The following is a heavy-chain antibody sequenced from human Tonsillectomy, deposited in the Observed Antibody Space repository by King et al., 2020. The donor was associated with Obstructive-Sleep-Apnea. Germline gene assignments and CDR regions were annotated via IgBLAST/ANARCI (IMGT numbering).Heavy chain of an antibody. Sequence: VQLVESGGGLVKPGGSLRLYCAVSGFTFRTYKMNWVRQAPGKGREGVSSISSGSSYIYYEDSLEGRFTISRDNANNSLYLQLNSLRAEYTAVYYCAREGSTSFDYWGQGTLVTVSS. CDR3: AREGSTSFDY. J-gene: IGHJ4*02. CDR2: ISSGSSYI. D-gene: IGHD2-2*01. CDR1: GFTFRTYK. V-gene: IGHV3-21*01.